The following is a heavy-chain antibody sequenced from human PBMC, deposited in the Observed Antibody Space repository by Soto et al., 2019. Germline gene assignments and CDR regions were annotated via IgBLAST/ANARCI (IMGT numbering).Heavy chain of an antibody. D-gene: IGHD6-25*01. Sequence: QVQLVESGGGVVQPGRSLRLSCAASGFTFSSYGMHWVRQAPGKGLEWVAVISYDGSNKYYADSVKGRFTISRYNSKNTLYLRMNRLRAEDTAVYYCAKDRRPNYYYGMDVWGQGTTVTVS. J-gene: IGHJ6*02. CDR1: GFTFSSYG. CDR3: AKDRRPNYYYGMDV. V-gene: IGHV3-30*18. CDR2: ISYDGSNK.